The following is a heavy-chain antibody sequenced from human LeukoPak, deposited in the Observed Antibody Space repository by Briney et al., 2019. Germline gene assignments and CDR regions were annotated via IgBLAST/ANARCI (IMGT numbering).Heavy chain of an antibody. CDR3: ASSPPTGTTWYFDL. CDR1: GFTFSTYN. Sequence: GGSLRLSCAASGFTFSTYNMHRVRQAPGKGLEYVSAISSNGGSTYYANSVKGRFTISRDNSKNTLYLQMGSLRIEDMAVYYCASSPPTGTTWYFDLWGRGTLVTVSS. V-gene: IGHV3-64*01. CDR2: ISSNGGST. J-gene: IGHJ2*01. D-gene: IGHD1-7*01.